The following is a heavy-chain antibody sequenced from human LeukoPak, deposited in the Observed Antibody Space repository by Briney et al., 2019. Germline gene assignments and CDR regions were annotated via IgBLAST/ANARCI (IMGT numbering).Heavy chain of an antibody. Sequence: SETLSLTCTVSGGSISSYYWSWIRQPPGKGLECIGHIYYSGSTNYNPSLKSRVTISVDTSKNQFSLKLSSATAADTAVYYCARDAEYYGMDVWGQGTTVTVSS. J-gene: IGHJ6*02. CDR2: IYYSGST. CDR3: ARDAEYYGMDV. CDR1: GGSISSYY. V-gene: IGHV4-59*01.